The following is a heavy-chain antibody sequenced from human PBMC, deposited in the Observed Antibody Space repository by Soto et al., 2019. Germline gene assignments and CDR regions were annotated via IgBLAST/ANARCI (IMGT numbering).Heavy chain of an antibody. V-gene: IGHV3-30*18. CDR1: GFSFSNYG. CDR3: AKDKWDRAYCGGDCYYVVEC. CDR2: ISYDGINK. D-gene: IGHD2-21*02. Sequence: QVQLVESGGGVVQPGRSLRLSCAASGFSFSNYGMHWVRQAPGKGLEWVAIISYDGINKYYADSVRGRFTVSRENSKNTLYLQMHRLRPEEPAVYYCAKDKWDRAYCGGDCYYVVECWGQGTLVTVSS. J-gene: IGHJ4*02.